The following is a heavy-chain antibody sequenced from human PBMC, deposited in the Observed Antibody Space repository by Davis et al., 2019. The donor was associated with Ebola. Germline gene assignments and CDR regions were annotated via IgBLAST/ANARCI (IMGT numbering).Heavy chain of an antibody. CDR1: SFPFSAYA. CDR2: VSISGRDT. D-gene: IGHD6-6*01. CDR3: AELHSSASHI. J-gene: IGHJ4*02. Sequence: PGGSLRLSCAASSFPFSAYAMSWVRQPPGEGLQWVSTVSISGRDTYYIDSVMGRFTVSRDNSKNTVFLQMNSLRVEDTAHYYCAELHSSASHIWGQGTLVTVSP. V-gene: IGHV3-23*01.